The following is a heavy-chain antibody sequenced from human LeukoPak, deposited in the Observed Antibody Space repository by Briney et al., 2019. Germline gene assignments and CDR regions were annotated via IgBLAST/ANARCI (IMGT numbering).Heavy chain of an antibody. V-gene: IGHV4-59*01. J-gene: IGHJ5*02. CDR1: GGSISSYY. CDR2: IYYSGST. CDR3: ARLGYDFWSGSGFDP. D-gene: IGHD3-3*01. Sequence: SETLSLTCTVSGGSISSYYWSWIRQPPGKGLEWIGYIYYSGSTNYNPSLKSRVTISVDTSKNQFSLKLSSVTAADTAVYYCARLGYDFWSGSGFDPWGQGTLVTVSS.